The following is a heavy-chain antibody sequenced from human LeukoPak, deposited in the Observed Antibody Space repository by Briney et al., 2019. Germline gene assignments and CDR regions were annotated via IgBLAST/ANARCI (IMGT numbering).Heavy chain of an antibody. CDR1: GFSFSSFA. D-gene: IGHD5-12*01. CDR3: ARDGNRGYDLTYYYGMDA. V-gene: IGHV3-30-3*01. Sequence: TGRSLRLSCAASGFSFSSFAMHWVRQAPGKGLEWVAVTPYDGNNKYYADSVKGRFTISRDNSRNTLYLQMNSLRPEDTALYYCARDGNRGYDLTYYYGMDAWGQGTTVTVSS. J-gene: IGHJ6*02. CDR2: TPYDGNNK.